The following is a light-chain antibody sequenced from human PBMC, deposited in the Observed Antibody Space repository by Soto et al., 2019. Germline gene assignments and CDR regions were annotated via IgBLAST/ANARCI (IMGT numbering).Light chain of an antibody. Sequence: QSALTQPASVSGSPGQSITISCTGTNSDVGHYNYVSWYQQHPGKAPKLMIYEVSNRPSGVSNRFSGSKSGNTASLTISGLQAEDEGDYYCSSYTTSSTLVFGGGTKLTVL. V-gene: IGLV2-14*01. CDR1: NSDVGHYNY. J-gene: IGLJ2*01. CDR3: SSYTTSSTLV. CDR2: EVS.